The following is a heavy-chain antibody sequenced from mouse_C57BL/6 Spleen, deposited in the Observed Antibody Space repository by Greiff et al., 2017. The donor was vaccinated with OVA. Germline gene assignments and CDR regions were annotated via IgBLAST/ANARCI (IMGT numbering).Heavy chain of an antibody. J-gene: IGHJ4*01. Sequence: VKLMESGAELARPGASVKLSCKASGYTFTSYGISWVKQRTGQGLEWIGEIYPRSGNTYYNEKFKGKATLTADKSSSTAYMELRSLTSEDSAVYFCARSTMITTRVYYAMDYWGQGTSVTVSS. CDR1: GYTFTSYG. CDR2: IYPRSGNT. D-gene: IGHD2-4*01. CDR3: ARSTMITTRVYYAMDY. V-gene: IGHV1-81*01.